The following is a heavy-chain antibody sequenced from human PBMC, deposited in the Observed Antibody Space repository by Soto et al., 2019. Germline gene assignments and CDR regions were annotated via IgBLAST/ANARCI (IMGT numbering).Heavy chain of an antibody. V-gene: IGHV1-3*01. J-gene: IGHJ6*02. CDR3: AREGETLERRFCHGLDV. Sequence: QVQLVQSETEVKKPGASVKVSCKASGYSFSRYCMHWVRQAPGQGLEWVGWINVGNGDTKYSQNLQGRVSITRDTSASTLYMEVSSLTSEDTAVYYCAREGETLERRFCHGLDVWGQGTTVTVSS. CDR2: INVGNGDT. D-gene: IGHD1-1*01. CDR1: GYSFSRYC.